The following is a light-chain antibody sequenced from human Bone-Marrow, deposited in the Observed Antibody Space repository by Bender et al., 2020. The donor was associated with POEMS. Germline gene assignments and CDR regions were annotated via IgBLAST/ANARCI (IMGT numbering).Light chain of an antibody. CDR3: GSYAVGNNVV. J-gene: IGLJ2*01. CDR2: DVV. CDR1: SNDVGFYKY. Sequence: QSALTQPASVSGSPGQSITISCTGGSNDVGFYKYVSWYQQRPGGVPKLIIYDVVNRPSGVSDRFSGSKSGNTASLTVSGLQAEDEADYFCGSYAVGNNVVFGGGTKLTVL. V-gene: IGLV2-14*03.